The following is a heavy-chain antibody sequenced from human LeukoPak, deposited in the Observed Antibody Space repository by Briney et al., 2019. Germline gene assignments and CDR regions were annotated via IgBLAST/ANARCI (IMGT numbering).Heavy chain of an antibody. CDR2: IYTSGST. Sequence: SETLSLTCTVSGGSISSYYWSWIRQPAGKGLEWIGRIYTSGSTNYNPSLKSRVTMSVDTSKNQFSLKLSSVTAADTAAYYCARECGGSCYSGNDAFDIWGQGTMVTVSS. J-gene: IGHJ3*02. CDR3: ARECGGSCYSGNDAFDI. V-gene: IGHV4-4*07. D-gene: IGHD2-15*01. CDR1: GGSISSYY.